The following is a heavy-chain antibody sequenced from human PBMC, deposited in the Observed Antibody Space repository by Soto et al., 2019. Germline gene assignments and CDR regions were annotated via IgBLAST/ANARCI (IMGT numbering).Heavy chain of an antibody. V-gene: IGHV1-2*02. J-gene: IGHJ4*02. Sequence: ASVNFSFKASGYTFTVYYMHWVLQAPVQGLEWMGWINPKSGGTMYPQKFQGRVTITWDTSISTAYMALTRLRSDDTAVYYCARDLAKGGGSAGFDYWGQGTLVTVSS. D-gene: IGHD1-26*01. CDR3: ARDLAKGGGSAGFDY. CDR1: GYTFTVYY. CDR2: INPKSGGT.